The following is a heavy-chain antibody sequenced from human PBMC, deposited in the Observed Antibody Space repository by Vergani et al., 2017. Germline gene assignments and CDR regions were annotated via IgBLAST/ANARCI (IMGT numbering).Heavy chain of an antibody. CDR1: GGSFNTYY. CDR3: ARRPTWELGAFDI. V-gene: IGHV4-59*04. J-gene: IGHJ3*02. D-gene: IGHD1-26*01. CDR2: IYPSGNT. Sequence: QVQLEESGPGLVKPSETLSLTCTVSGGSFNTYYWGWIRQPPGKGLEWIATIYPSGNTYYNPSLNSRLTMSVDTSKNQFSLKLNSMTAADTAVYYCARRPTWELGAFDIWGQGTLVTVSS.